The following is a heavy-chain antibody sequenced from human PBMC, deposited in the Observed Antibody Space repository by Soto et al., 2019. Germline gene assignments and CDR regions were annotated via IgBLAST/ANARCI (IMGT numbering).Heavy chain of an antibody. CDR3: ANTLRDYSYYYGMDV. Sequence: EVQLLESGGGLVQPGGSLRLSCAASGFTFSSYAMSWVRQAPGKGLEWVSAISGSGGSTYYADSVKGRFTISRDNSKNTLYLQMNSLRAEDTAVYYCANTLRDYSYYYGMDVWGQGTTVTVSS. CDR2: ISGSGGST. CDR1: GFTFSSYA. V-gene: IGHV3-23*01. J-gene: IGHJ6*02. D-gene: IGHD4-17*01.